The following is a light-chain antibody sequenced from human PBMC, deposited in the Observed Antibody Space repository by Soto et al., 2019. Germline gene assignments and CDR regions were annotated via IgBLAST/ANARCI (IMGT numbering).Light chain of an antibody. Sequence: QSALTQPASVSGSPGQSITISCTGTSSDVGGYNYVSWYQQHPGKAPKLMIYEVSNRPSGVSNRFSGSKSGNTASLTISCLHAEDEADYYCSSFTSINTWVFGGGTKLTV. V-gene: IGLV2-14*01. CDR1: SSDVGGYNY. CDR3: SSFTSINTWV. J-gene: IGLJ3*02. CDR2: EVS.